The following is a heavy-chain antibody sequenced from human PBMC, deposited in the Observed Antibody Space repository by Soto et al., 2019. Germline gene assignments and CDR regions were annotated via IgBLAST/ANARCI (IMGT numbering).Heavy chain of an antibody. J-gene: IGHJ6*02. D-gene: IGHD3-3*01. CDR2: IYYSGST. CDR3: ARVFEVYYYYGMDV. V-gene: IGHV4-59*01. CDR1: GGSISSYY. Sequence: PSETLSLTCTVSGGSISSYYWSWIRQPPGKGLEWIGYIYYSGSTNYNPSLKSRVTISVDTSKKQFSLKLSSVTAADTAVYYCARVFEVYYYYGMDVWGQGTTVTAP.